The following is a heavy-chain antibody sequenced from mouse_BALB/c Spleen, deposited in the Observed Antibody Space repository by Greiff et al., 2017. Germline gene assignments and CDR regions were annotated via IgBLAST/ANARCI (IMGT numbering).Heavy chain of an antibody. J-gene: IGHJ3*01. Sequence: QVQLQQSGAELARPGASVKMSCKASGYTFTSYTMHWVKQRPGQGLEWIGYINPSSGYTNYNQKFKDKATLTADKSSSTAYMQLSSLTSEDSAVYYCARSTMISPFAYWGQGTLVTVSA. CDR2: INPSSGYT. D-gene: IGHD2-4*01. V-gene: IGHV1-4*01. CDR3: ARSTMISPFAY. CDR1: GYTFTSYT.